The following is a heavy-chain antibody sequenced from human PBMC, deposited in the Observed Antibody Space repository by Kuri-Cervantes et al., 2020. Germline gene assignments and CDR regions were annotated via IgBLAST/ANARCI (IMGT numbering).Heavy chain of an antibody. D-gene: IGHD4-17*01. V-gene: IGHV3-33*01. CDR2: IWYDGSNK. J-gene: IGHJ4*02. CDR3: ARAGGVTTGMIDY. CDR1: GFTFSSYG. Sequence: GGSLRLSCAASGFTFSSYGMHWVRQAPGKGLEWVVVIWYDGSNKYYADSVKGRFTISRDNSKNTLYLQMNSLRAEDTAVYYCARAGGVTTGMIDYWGQGTLVTVSS.